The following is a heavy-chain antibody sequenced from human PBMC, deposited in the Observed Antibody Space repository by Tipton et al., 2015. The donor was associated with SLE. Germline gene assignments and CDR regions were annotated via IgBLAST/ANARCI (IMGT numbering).Heavy chain of an antibody. J-gene: IGHJ4*02. CDR1: GFTFSSYG. D-gene: IGHD3-3*01. CDR3: ARDRNYDFWSGNDY. V-gene: IGHV3-33*01. Sequence: SLRLSCAASGFTFSSYGMHWVRQAPGKGLEWVAVIWYDGSNKYYADSVKGRFTISRDNSKNTLYLQMNSLRAEDTAVYYCARDRNYDFWSGNDYWGQGTLVTVSS. CDR2: IWYDGSNK.